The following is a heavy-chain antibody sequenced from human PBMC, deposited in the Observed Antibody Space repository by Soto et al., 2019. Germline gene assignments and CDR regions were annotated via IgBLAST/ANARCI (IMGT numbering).Heavy chain of an antibody. CDR2: IYVGGYT. D-gene: IGHD6-6*01. Sequence: EVQLVESGGDLVQPGGSLRLSCAASGFTVSNNYMTWVRQAPGKGLEWVSLIYVGGYTYYADSVKGRFTISRDNSKNTLYLQMNSLRAEDTAVYYRAVYAPRHWFDSWGQGTLVTVSS. CDR1: GFTVSNNY. CDR3: AVYAPRHWFDS. V-gene: IGHV3-66*01. J-gene: IGHJ5*01.